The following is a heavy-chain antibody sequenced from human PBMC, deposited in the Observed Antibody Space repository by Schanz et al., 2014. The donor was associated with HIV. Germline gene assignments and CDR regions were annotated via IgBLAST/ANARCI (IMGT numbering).Heavy chain of an antibody. V-gene: IGHV4-61*01. Sequence: QVQLQESGPGLVKPSETLSLTCTVSGGSVSSGSYYWSWIRQPPGKGLEWIGYIYYSGSTNYNPSLKSRVTISVDTSKDQFSLKLSSVTAADTAVYYCAGRGVILNAVDVWGQGTMVTVSS. J-gene: IGHJ3*01. CDR2: IYYSGST. D-gene: IGHD2-21*01. CDR1: GGSVSSGSYY. CDR3: AGRGVILNAVDV.